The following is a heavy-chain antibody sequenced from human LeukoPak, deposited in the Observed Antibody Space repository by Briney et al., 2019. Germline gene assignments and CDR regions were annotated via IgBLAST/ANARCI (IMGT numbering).Heavy chain of an antibody. CDR2: ISGSGGST. Sequence: PGGSLRLSCAASGFTFSSYAMGWVRQAPGKGLEWVSAISGSGGSTYYADSVKGRFTISRDNSKNTLYLQMNSLRAEDTAVYYCAKRKLIVVVPAAMPAGFDYWGQGTLVTVSS. J-gene: IGHJ4*02. CDR1: GFTFSSYA. CDR3: AKRKLIVVVPAAMPAGFDY. V-gene: IGHV3-23*01. D-gene: IGHD2-2*01.